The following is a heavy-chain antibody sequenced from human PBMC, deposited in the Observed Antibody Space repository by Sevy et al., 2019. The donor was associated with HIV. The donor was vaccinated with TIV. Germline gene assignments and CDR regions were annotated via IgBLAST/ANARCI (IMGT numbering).Heavy chain of an antibody. CDR1: GFTFSSYW. Sequence: GGSLRLSCAASGFTFSSYWMSWVRQAPGKGLEWVANLKLDGSEKYNVDSVKGRFTISRDNAKNSLYLQMNSLRAEDTAVYYCARDCSSTSCLWGMDVWGQGTTVTVSS. CDR3: ARDCSSTSCLWGMDV. V-gene: IGHV3-7*03. J-gene: IGHJ6*02. D-gene: IGHD2-2*01. CDR2: LKLDGSEK.